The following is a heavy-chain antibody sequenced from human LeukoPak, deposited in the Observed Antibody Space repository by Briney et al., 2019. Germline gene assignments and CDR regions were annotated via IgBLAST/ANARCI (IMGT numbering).Heavy chain of an antibody. CDR2: ISSSGSYI. D-gene: IGHD3-10*01. J-gene: IGHJ4*02. V-gene: IGHV3-21*01. Sequence: GGSLRLSCAASGFTFSSYSMNWVRQAPGKGLEWVSSISSSGSYIYYADSVKGRFTISRDNAKNSLYLQMNSLRAEDTAVYYCAGSGSYYNAFDYWGQGTLVTVSS. CDR3: AGSGSYYNAFDY. CDR1: GFTFSSYS.